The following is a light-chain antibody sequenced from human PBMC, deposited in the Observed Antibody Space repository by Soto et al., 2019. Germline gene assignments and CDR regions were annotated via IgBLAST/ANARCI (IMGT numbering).Light chain of an antibody. Sequence: ILMTQSPATLSVSPGERATLSCRASQGVRNNLAWYQHKPGQAPKLLIYDASTRATGIPARFSGSGSGTDFTLTIRSLQSEDFAVYYCQQYNNWPPWTFGQGTRVDIK. CDR1: QGVRNN. V-gene: IGKV3-15*01. CDR3: QQYNNWPPWT. J-gene: IGKJ1*01. CDR2: DAS.